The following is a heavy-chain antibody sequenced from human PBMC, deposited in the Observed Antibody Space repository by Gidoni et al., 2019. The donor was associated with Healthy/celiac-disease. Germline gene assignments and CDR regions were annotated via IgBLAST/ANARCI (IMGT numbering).Heavy chain of an antibody. Sequence: EVQLVESGGGLVKPGGSMSLSCAASGSSFRSYSLNWVRQAQGKGLEWVSSMSSSSSYIYYADSVKGRFTISRDNAKNSLYLQMNSLRAEDTAVYYCARDGFRRRVGGIYNWFDPWGQGTLVTVSS. CDR3: ARDGFRRRVGGIYNWFDP. V-gene: IGHV3-21*06. D-gene: IGHD3-10*01. CDR1: GSSFRSYS. CDR2: MSSSSSYI. J-gene: IGHJ5*02.